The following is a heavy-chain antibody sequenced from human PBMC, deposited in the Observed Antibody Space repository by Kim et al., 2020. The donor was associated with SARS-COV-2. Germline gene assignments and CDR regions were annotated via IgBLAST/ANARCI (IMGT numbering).Heavy chain of an antibody. Sequence: FTISRDNSKNTLYLQMNSLRAEDTAVYYCAKDYPHCYGSGRGARSYGMDVWGQGTTVTVSS. J-gene: IGHJ6*02. V-gene: IGHV3-30*02. CDR3: AKDYPHCYGSGRGARSYGMDV. D-gene: IGHD3-10*01.